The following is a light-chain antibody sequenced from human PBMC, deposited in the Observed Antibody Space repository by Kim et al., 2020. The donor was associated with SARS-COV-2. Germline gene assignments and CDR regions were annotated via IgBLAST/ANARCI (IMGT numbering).Light chain of an antibody. CDR3: AAWDDSLSGPV. CDR1: SSNIGSNY. V-gene: IGLV1-47*01. CDR2: RND. Sequence: QAVVTQPPSASGTPGQRVTISCSGSSSNIGSNYVYWYQQLPGTAPKLLIYRNDQRPSGVPDRFSGSKSGTSVSLAISGLRSDDEADYYCAAWDDSLSGPVFGGGTQLTVL. J-gene: IGLJ3*02.